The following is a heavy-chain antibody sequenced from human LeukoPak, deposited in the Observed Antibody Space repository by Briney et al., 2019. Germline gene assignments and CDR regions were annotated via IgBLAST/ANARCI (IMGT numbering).Heavy chain of an antibody. J-gene: IGHJ5*02. CDR1: GGTFSSYA. V-gene: IGHV1-69*13. CDR3: ARASGYSSGWYDGRNWFDP. D-gene: IGHD6-19*01. Sequence: SVKVSCKASGGTFSSYAISWVRQAPGQGLEWMGGIVPIFGTANYAQKFQGRVTITADESTSTAYMELSSLRSEDTAVYYCARASGYSSGWYDGRNWFDPWGQGTLVTVSS. CDR2: IVPIFGTA.